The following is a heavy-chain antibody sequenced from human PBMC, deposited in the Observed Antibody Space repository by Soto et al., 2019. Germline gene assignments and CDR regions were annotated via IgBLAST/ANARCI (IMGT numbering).Heavy chain of an antibody. J-gene: IGHJ5*02. D-gene: IGHD6-13*01. CDR1: GGSISSSSYY. V-gene: IGHV4-39*01. Sequence: QLQLQESGPGLVKTSETLSLTCTVSGGSISSSSYYWGWIRQPPGKGLEWIGGLYYSGSTYYNPSLTRLVTISVDTSKDQSSLKLSSVTAADTAVYYCARHRGYSSSWYVPNNWFDPWGQGTLVTVSS. CDR3: ARHRGYSSSWYVPNNWFDP. CDR2: LYYSGST.